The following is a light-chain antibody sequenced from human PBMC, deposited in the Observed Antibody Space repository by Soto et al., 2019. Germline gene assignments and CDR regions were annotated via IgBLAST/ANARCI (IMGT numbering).Light chain of an antibody. CDR3: QERSDWPST. CDR2: DAS. V-gene: IGKV3-11*01. CDR1: QSVSSY. Sequence: EIVLTQSPATLSLSPGERTTVSCRASQSVSSYLAWYQQKPGQAPRLLIYDASNRATGIPARFSGSGSGTDFILTISSQAPDDFAVYYCQERSDWPSTFGGGTKVQIK. J-gene: IGKJ4*01.